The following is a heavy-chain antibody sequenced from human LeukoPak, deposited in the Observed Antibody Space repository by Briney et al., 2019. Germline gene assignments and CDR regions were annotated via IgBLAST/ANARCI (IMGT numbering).Heavy chain of an antibody. V-gene: IGHV4-4*02. J-gene: IGHJ5*02. CDR1: GGSISSSNW. D-gene: IGHD3-22*01. CDR2: IYHSGST. Sequence: PSGTLPLTCAVSGGSISSSNWWSWVRQPPGKGLEWIGEIYHSGSTNYNPSLKSRVTISVDTSKNQFSLKLSSVTAADTAVYYCARGSDSSGYYHWGQGTLVTVSS. CDR3: ARGSDSSGYYH.